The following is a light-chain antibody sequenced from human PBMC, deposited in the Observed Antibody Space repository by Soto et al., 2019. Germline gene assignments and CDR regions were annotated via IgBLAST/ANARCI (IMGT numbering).Light chain of an antibody. J-gene: IGKJ2*01. CDR2: GAS. Sequence: EIVLTQSPGTLSLSPGERATLSCRASQSVSSSYLAWYQQKPGQAPRLLIYGASSRATGIPDRFSGSGSGTDVTLTISRLEPEDLAVYYCQQYGSSPMYTFGQGTKREIK. CDR1: QSVSSSY. V-gene: IGKV3-20*01. CDR3: QQYGSSPMYT.